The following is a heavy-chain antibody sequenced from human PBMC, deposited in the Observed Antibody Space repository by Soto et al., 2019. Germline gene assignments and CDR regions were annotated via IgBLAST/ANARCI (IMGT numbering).Heavy chain of an antibody. D-gene: IGHD5-18*01. CDR3: AKDRQLGSSLYYFDY. Sequence: QVQLVESGGGVVQPGRSLRLSCAASGFTFSSYGMHWVRQAPGKGLEWVAVISYHGSNKDYADSVKGRFTISRDNSKNTLYLQMNSLRGEDTAVYYCAKDRQLGSSLYYFDYWGHGTLVTVSS. CDR1: GFTFSSYG. J-gene: IGHJ4*01. CDR2: ISYHGSNK. V-gene: IGHV3-30*18.